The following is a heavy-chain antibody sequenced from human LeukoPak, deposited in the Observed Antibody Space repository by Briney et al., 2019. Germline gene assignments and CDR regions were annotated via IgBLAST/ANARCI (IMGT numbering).Heavy chain of an antibody. Sequence: PSETLSLTCAVYGGSFSCYYWSWIRQPPGKGLEWIGEINHSGSTNYNPSLKSRVTISVDTSKNQFSLKLSSVTAADTAVYYCARRIDYWGQGTLVTVSS. CDR1: GGSFSCYY. J-gene: IGHJ4*02. V-gene: IGHV4-34*01. CDR3: ARRIDY. CDR2: INHSGST.